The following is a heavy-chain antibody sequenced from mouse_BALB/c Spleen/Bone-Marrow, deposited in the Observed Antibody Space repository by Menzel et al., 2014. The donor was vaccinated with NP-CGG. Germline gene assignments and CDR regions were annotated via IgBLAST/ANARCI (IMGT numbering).Heavy chain of an antibody. CDR2: IDPENGDT. Sequence: EVQLQESGAELVRSGASVKLSCTASGFNIKDYYMHWVKQRPEQGLEWIGWIDPENGDTEYAPKFQGKATMTADTSSNTAYLQLSSLTSEDTAVYYCTLYRFPPPWVAYGGQGTLVTVSA. CDR1: GFNIKDYY. CDR3: TLYRFPPPWVAY. D-gene: IGHD2-14*01. J-gene: IGHJ3*01. V-gene: IGHV14-4*02.